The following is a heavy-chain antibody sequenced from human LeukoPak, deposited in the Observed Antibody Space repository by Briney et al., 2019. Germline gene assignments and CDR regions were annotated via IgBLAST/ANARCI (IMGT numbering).Heavy chain of an antibody. CDR1: GFTFSSYW. CDR3: ARDRSPVVSVAKEFDY. CDR2: IKQDGSEK. J-gene: IGHJ4*02. D-gene: IGHD6-19*01. V-gene: IGHV3-7*01. Sequence: PGGSLRLSCAASGFTFSSYWMSWVRQAPGKGLEWVANIKQDGSEKYYVDSVKGRFTISGDNAKNSLYLQMNSLRAEDTAVYYCARDRSPVVSVAKEFDYWGQGTLVTVSS.